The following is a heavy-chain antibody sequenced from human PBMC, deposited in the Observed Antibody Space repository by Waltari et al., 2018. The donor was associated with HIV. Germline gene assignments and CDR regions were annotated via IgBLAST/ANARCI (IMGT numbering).Heavy chain of an antibody. D-gene: IGHD3-22*01. J-gene: IGHJ4*02. CDR2: IYSGGST. V-gene: IGHV3-53*01. Sequence: EVQLVESGGGLIQPGGSLRLSCAASGFTVSSNYMSWVRQAPGKGVELVSVIYSGGSTYYADSVKGRFTISRDNSKNTLYLQMNSLRAEDTAVYYCAREALDSSGHFDYWGQGTLVTVSS. CDR3: AREALDSSGHFDY. CDR1: GFTVSSNY.